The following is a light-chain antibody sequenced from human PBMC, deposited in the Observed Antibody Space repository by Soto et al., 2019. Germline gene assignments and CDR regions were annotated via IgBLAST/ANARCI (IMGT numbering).Light chain of an antibody. CDR3: QQSYSTPWT. V-gene: IGKV1-39*01. Sequence: DIQMTQSPSSLSASVGDRVTITCRASQSISSYLNWYQQKPGKAPKLLIYAASSLQSGVPSRFSGSRSGTDFTLTISRLQPDDFATYYCQQSYSTPWTFGQGTKVEIK. CDR1: QSISSY. J-gene: IGKJ1*01. CDR2: AAS.